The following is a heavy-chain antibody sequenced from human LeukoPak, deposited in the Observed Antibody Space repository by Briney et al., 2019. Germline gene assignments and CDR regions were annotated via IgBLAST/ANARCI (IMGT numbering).Heavy chain of an antibody. CDR1: GFTFSNAW. V-gene: IGHV3-15*01. CDR2: IKSKTDGGTT. Sequence: PGGSLRLSCAASGFTFSNAWMSWVRQAPGKGLEWVGRIKSKTDGGTTEYAAPVKGRFTISRDDSKNTLHLQVNSLKTEDTAVYYCTTDRLKVAGAVIFFDYWGQGTLVTVSS. CDR3: TTDRLKVAGAVIFFDY. D-gene: IGHD6-19*01. J-gene: IGHJ4*02.